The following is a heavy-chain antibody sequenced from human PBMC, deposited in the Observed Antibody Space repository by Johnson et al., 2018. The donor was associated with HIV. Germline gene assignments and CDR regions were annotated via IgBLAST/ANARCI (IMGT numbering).Heavy chain of an antibody. V-gene: IGHV3-30*19. Sequence: QMLLVESGGGVVQPGESLRLSCAASGFTFANYGMHWVRQAPGKGLEWVAVISYDGSNKYYADSVKGRFTISRDNSKNTLYLQMNSLRAEDTAVYYCASTSSGWLYAFDIWGQGTMVTVSS. CDR2: ISYDGSNK. D-gene: IGHD6-19*01. CDR3: ASTSSGWLYAFDI. J-gene: IGHJ3*02. CDR1: GFTFANYG.